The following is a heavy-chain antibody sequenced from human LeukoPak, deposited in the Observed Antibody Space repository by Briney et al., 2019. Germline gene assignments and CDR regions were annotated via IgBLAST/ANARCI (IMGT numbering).Heavy chain of an antibody. CDR2: IYSSGTT. D-gene: IGHD3-10*01. Sequence: PSQTLSLTCTVSGDSLSRGNYYWTWIRQPAGRELEWIGRIYSSGTTNYNPSLKSRAAISLDKSRKQFSLELTSVTAADTAIYYCARTYGSDAFDIWGPGTRVTVSS. V-gene: IGHV4-61*02. CDR3: ARTYGSDAFDI. CDR1: GDSLSRGNYY. J-gene: IGHJ3*02.